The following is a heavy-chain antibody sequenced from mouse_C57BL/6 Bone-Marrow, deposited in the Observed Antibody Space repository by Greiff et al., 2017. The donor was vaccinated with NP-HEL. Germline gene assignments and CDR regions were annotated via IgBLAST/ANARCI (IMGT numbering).Heavy chain of an antibody. CDR2: ISSGSSTI. Sequence: EVKLMESGGGLVKPGGSLKLSCAASGFTFSDYGMHWVRQAPEKGLEWVAYISSGSSTIYYSDTVKGRFTISRDNAKNTLFLQMTRMRSEDTAMYYCARGDYPFYYAMDYWGQGTSVTVSS. CDR1: GFTFSDYG. D-gene: IGHD2-4*01. J-gene: IGHJ4*01. V-gene: IGHV5-17*01. CDR3: ARGDYPFYYAMDY.